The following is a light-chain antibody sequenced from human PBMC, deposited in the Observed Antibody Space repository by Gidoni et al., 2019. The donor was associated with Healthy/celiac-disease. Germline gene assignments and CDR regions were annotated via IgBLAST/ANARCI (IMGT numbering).Light chain of an antibody. CDR2: DVS. Sequence: QYALTQPASVSGFLIATLAPGQSITISCTGTSSAVGGYNYVSWYQQHPGKAPKLMLYDVSNRPSGVSNRFSGLQAEDEADYYCSSYTSSSTLWVFGGGTKLTVL. V-gene: IGLV2-14*03. CDR3: SSYTSSSTLWV. J-gene: IGLJ3*02. CDR1: SSAVGGYNY.